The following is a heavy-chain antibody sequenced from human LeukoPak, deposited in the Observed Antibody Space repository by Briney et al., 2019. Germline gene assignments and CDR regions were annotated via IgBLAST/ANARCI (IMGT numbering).Heavy chain of an antibody. CDR3: ARGTTVTNYYYYYYMDV. V-gene: IGHV1-8*03. CDR2: MNLNSGNT. CDR1: GYTFTSYD. J-gene: IGHJ6*03. D-gene: IGHD4-17*01. Sequence: GASVKVSCKASGYTFTSYDINWVRQATGQGLEWMGWMNLNSGNTGYAQKFQGRVTITRNTSISTAYMELSRLRSEDTAVYYCARGTTVTNYYYYYYMDVWGKGTTVTVSS.